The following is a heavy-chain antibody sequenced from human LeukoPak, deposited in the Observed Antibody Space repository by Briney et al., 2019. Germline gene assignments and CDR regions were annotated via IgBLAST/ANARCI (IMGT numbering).Heavy chain of an antibody. D-gene: IGHD6-13*01. Sequence: PGGSLRLSCAASGFTFSSYGMHWVRQAPGKGLEWVAVISYDGSNKYYADSVKGRFTISRDNSKNTLYLQMNSLRAEDTAVYYCAKVHTTKQQLVGPGDYWGQGTLVTVSS. CDR3: AKVHTTKQQLVGPGDY. CDR2: ISYDGSNK. CDR1: GFTFSSYG. J-gene: IGHJ4*02. V-gene: IGHV3-30*18.